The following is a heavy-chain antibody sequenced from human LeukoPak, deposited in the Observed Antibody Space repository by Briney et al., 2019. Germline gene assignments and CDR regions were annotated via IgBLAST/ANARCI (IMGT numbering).Heavy chain of an antibody. CDR1: GFTFRRYD. J-gene: IGHJ4*02. Sequence: PGWSLRLSCASSGFTFRRYDIHWVRPAPGKGLEWVAVISYDGSNKYYPDSVKGRLTISRDNSKNTLYLQMNSLRAEDTAVYYCAKGGHKKPSTVPKANFDYWGQGTLVTVSS. CDR2: ISYDGSNK. D-gene: IGHD4-11*01. CDR3: AKGGHKKPSTVPKANFDY. V-gene: IGHV3-30*18.